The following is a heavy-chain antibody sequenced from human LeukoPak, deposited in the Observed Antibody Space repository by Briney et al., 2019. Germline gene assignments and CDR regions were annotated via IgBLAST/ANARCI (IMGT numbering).Heavy chain of an antibody. Sequence: ASVKVSCKASGYTFTSYGISWVRQAPGQGLEWMGWISGYNGNTKYAHKVQGRVTMTTGTSTGTAYMELRSLRSDDTAVYYCARAYSYGSDYYYGMDAWGQGTTVTVSS. CDR2: ISGYNGNT. D-gene: IGHD5-18*01. V-gene: IGHV1-18*01. CDR1: GYTFTSYG. J-gene: IGHJ6*02. CDR3: ARAYSYGSDYYYGMDA.